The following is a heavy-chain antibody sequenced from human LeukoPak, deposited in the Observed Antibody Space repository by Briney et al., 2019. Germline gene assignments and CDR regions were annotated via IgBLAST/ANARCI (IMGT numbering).Heavy chain of an antibody. CDR2: INHSGST. D-gene: IGHD3-3*01. V-gene: IGHV4-34*01. CDR3: ARGRITIFGVVITRRWFDP. J-gene: IGHJ5*02. Sequence: SETLSLTCAVYGGSFSGYYWGWIRQPPGKGLEWIGEINHSGSTNYNPSLKSRVTISVDTSKNQFSLKLSSVTAADTAVYYCARGRITIFGVVITRRWFDPWGQGTLVTVSS. CDR1: GGSFSGYY.